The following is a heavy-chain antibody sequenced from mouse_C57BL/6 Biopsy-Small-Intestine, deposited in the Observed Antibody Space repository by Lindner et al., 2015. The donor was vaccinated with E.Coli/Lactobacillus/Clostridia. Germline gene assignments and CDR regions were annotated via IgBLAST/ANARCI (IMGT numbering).Heavy chain of an antibody. V-gene: IGHV1-19*01. J-gene: IGHJ3*01. CDR1: GYTFTDYY. CDR2: INPYNGGT. D-gene: IGHD1-1*02. CDR3: ARTSGTYGFVY. Sequence: VQLQESGPVLVKPGASVKMSCKASGYTFTDYYMNWVKQSHGKSLEWIGVINPYNGGTSYNQKFKGKATLTVDKSSSTAYMELNSLTSEDSAVYYCARTSGTYGFVYWGQGTLVTVS.